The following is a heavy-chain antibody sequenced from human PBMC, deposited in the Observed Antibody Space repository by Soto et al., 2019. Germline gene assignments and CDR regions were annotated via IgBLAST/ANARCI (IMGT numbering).Heavy chain of an antibody. CDR2: INPNSGGT. CDR1: GYTFTGYY. D-gene: IGHD1-7*01. CDR3: ARDPTRGELLYGMDV. V-gene: IGHV1-2*04. J-gene: IGHJ6*02. Sequence: ASVKVSCKASGYTFTGYYMHWVRQAPGQGLEWMGWINPNSGGTNYAQKFQGWVTMTRDTSISTAYMELRSLRSDDTAVYYCARDPTRGELLYGMDVWGQGTTVTVSS.